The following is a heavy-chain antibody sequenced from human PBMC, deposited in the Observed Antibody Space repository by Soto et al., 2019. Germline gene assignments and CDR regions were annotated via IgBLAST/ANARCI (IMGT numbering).Heavy chain of an antibody. J-gene: IGHJ5*02. V-gene: IGHV1-18*01. D-gene: IGHD1-20*01. Sequence: ASVKVSCKASGYTFPNSGITGVRQAPGQGLEWMGWISVYNGNTNYAQNLQGRVTMTTDTSTNTAYLDLRSLESDDTAVYYCARGYNWNHAFDPWGQGTLVTVSS. CDR3: ARGYNWNHAFDP. CDR1: GYTFPNSG. CDR2: ISVYNGNT.